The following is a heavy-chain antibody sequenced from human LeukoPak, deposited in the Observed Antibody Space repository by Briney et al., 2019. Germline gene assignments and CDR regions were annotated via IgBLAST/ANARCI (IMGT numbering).Heavy chain of an antibody. J-gene: IGHJ3*02. V-gene: IGHV4-39*01. CDR1: GGSISSSSYY. CDR3: QKSRSGFDAFDI. CDR2: IYYSGST. Sequence: PSETLSLTCTVSGGSISSSSYYWGWTRQPPGKGLEWIGSIYYSGSTYYNPSLKSRVTISVDTSKNQFSLKVNSVTAADTAVYYCQKSRSGFDAFDIWGQGTMVTVPS.